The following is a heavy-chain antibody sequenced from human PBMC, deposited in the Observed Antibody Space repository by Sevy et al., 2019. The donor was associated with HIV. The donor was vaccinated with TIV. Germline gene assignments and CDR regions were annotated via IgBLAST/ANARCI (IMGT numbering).Heavy chain of an antibody. CDR3: ARETATYYDYWSGYYGRVWYFDL. V-gene: IGHV3-48*02. J-gene: IGHJ2*01. CDR1: GFTFSSYS. CDR2: ISSSSSTI. Sequence: GGSLRLSCAASGFTFSSYSMNWVRQAPGKGLEWVSYISSSSSTIYYADSVKGRFTISRDNAKNSLYLQMNSLRDEETVVYYCARETATYYDYWSGYYGRVWYFDLWGRGTLVTVSS. D-gene: IGHD3-3*01.